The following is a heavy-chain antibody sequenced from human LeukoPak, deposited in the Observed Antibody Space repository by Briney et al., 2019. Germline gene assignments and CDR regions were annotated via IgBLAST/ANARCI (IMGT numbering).Heavy chain of an antibody. CDR3: AKYDYGGNPNEYYFDY. J-gene: IGHJ4*02. CDR1: GFTFSSYA. D-gene: IGHD4-23*01. V-gene: IGHV3-23*01. CDR2: IGDNGDST. Sequence: GGSLRLSCAASGFTFSSYAMSWVRQAPGKGLEWVSTIGDNGDSTYYADSVKGRCTISRDNSKNTLYLQMNSLRAEDTAIYYCAKYDYGGNPNEYYFDYWGQGTLVTVSS.